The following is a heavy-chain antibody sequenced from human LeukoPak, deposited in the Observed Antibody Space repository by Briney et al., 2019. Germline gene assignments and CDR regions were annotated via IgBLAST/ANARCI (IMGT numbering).Heavy chain of an antibody. CDR3: AIIAAAGSPDY. V-gene: IGHV4-59*12. D-gene: IGHD6-13*01. CDR1: GGSISSYY. J-gene: IGHJ4*02. Sequence: SETLSLTCTVSGGSISSYYWSWIRQPPGKGLEWIGYIYYSGSTNYNPSLKSRVTISVDTSKNQFSLKLSSVTAADTAVYYCAIIAAAGSPDYWGQGTLVTVSS. CDR2: IYYSGST.